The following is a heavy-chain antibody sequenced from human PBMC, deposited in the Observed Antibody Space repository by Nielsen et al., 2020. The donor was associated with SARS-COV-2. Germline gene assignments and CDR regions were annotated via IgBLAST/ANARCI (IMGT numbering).Heavy chain of an antibody. CDR2: IYHSGRT. V-gene: IGHV4-30-2*01. J-gene: IGHJ3*02. Sequence: SETLSLTCAVSGGSISSGGYSWSWIRQPPGKGLEWIGYIYHSGRTYYNPSLKSRVTISVDRSKNQFSLKLSSVTAADTAVYYCARGERITFGGADDAFDTWGQGTMVTVSS. D-gene: IGHD3-16*01. CDR3: ARGERITFGGADDAFDT. CDR1: GGSISSGGYS.